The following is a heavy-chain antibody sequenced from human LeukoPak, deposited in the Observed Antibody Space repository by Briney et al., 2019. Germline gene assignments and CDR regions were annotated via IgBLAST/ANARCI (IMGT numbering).Heavy chain of an antibody. CDR1: GFTFSDYY. D-gene: IGHD6-19*01. J-gene: IGHJ4*02. CDR3: ARETVAGTFDY. V-gene: IGHV3-11*01. Sequence: GGSLRLSCAASGFTFSDYYISWIRQAPGKGLEWVSDISSSGDITSYADSVKGRFTISRDDAKKSLHLQMNSLRAEDSAVYYCARETVAGTFDYRGQGTQVTVSS. CDR2: ISSSGDIT.